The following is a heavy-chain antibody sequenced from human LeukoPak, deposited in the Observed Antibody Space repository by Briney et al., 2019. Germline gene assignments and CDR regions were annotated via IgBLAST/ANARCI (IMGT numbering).Heavy chain of an antibody. V-gene: IGHV4-34*01. Sequence: PSETLSLTCAVYGGSFSGYYWSWIRQPPGKGLEWIGETNHSGSTNYNPSLKSRVTISVDTSKNQFSLKLSSVTAADTAVYYCARGKGLWFGELSKPYYFDYWGQGTLVTVSS. CDR1: GGSFSGYY. CDR2: TNHSGST. J-gene: IGHJ4*02. CDR3: ARGKGLWFGELSKPYYFDY. D-gene: IGHD3-10*01.